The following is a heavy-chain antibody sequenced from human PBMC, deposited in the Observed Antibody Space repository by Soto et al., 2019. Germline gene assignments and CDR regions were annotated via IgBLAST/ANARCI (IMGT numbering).Heavy chain of an antibody. CDR1: GDSVSSSSVT. J-gene: IGHJ4*02. D-gene: IGHD1-26*01. Sequence: SQTLSLTCAISGDSVSSSSVTWNWIRQSPSSGLEWLGRTYYRSKWYNDYAESVKSRITINPDTSNNQFSLHLNSVTPEDTAVYYCVRLIGNSWFDFWGQGTLVTVSS. V-gene: IGHV6-1*01. CDR2: TYYRSKWYN. CDR3: VRLIGNSWFDF.